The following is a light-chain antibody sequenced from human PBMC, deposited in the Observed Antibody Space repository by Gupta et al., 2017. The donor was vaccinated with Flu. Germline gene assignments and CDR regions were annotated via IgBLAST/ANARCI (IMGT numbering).Light chain of an antibody. CDR1: QGRQHGNGYYC. Sequence: AVTHGEPAYSCCRSSQGRQHGNGYYCLDWERQKPAQSLQLIIYSGSKRAFGVTDSFSGCGEGKDFTLKSSGGEDEDGGDYYYRQDLPTYLFGHGTKVDIK. V-gene: IGKV2-28*01. CDR2: SGS. CDR3: RQDLPTYL. J-gene: IGKJ3*01.